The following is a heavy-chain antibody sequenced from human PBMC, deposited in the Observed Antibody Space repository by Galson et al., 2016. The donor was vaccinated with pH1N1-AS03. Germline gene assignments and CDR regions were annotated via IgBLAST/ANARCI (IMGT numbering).Heavy chain of an antibody. D-gene: IGHD3-10*01. CDR2: INHSGTT. CDR1: GGSFSGYY. Sequence: ETLSLTCAVSGGSFSGYYWYWFRQPPGKGLEWIGEINHSGTTNYNPSLKSGVTITVDTSTNQFSLRLSSVTAADTAVYFCARVPVLLNAFDIWGQGTMVTVSS. V-gene: IGHV4-34*01. CDR3: ARVPVLLNAFDI. J-gene: IGHJ3*02.